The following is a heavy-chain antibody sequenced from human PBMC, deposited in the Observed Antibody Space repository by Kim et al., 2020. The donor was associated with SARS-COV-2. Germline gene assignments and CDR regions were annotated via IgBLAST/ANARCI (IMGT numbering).Heavy chain of an antibody. Sequence: SETLSLTCTVSVGSISSYYWSWIRQPPGKGLEWIGDIYYSGSTNYNPALKSRFIISVDTTKNQFSLKLSSVTAADTAVYYCARYRSSGWYVGYFDYWGQGTLVTVSS. CDR1: VGSISSYY. V-gene: IGHV4-59*08. CDR2: IYYSGST. J-gene: IGHJ4*02. D-gene: IGHD6-19*01. CDR3: ARYRSSGWYVGYFDY.